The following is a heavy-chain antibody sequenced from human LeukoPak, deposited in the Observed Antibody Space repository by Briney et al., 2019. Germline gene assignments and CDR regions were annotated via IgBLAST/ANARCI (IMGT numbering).Heavy chain of an antibody. J-gene: IGHJ4*02. V-gene: IGHV3-7*01. CDR3: ARGGEAYDY. Sequence: GGSLRLSCAASGFTLTNYWMTWVRQAPGMGLEWVASISVDGSGKGYVDSVKGRFTISRDNAQNSLYLQMNNLRAEDTAVYYCARGGEAYDYWGQGTLVTVSS. CDR2: ISVDGSGK. D-gene: IGHD3-10*01. CDR1: GFTLTNYW.